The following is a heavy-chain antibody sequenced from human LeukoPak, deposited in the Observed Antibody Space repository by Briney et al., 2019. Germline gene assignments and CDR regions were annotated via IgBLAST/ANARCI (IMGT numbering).Heavy chain of an antibody. CDR1: GFTFSSYA. CDR3: ANEYSKGDI. D-gene: IGHD4-11*01. Sequence: GGSLRLSCAASGFTFSSYAMHWVRQAPGKGLEWVAVISYDGSNKYYADSVKGRFTISRDNSKNTLYLQMNGLRAEDAAVYYCANEYSKGDIWGQGTMVTVSS. V-gene: IGHV3-30-3*02. CDR2: ISYDGSNK. J-gene: IGHJ3*02.